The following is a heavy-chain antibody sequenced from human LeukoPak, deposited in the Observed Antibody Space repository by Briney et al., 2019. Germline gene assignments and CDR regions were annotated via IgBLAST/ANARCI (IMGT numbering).Heavy chain of an antibody. J-gene: IGHJ4*02. CDR1: GFTFSSYS. V-gene: IGHV3-21*01. CDR2: ISSNRNDI. D-gene: IGHD1-26*01. CDR3: ARDTGIMGAFDY. Sequence: GGSLRLSCAASGFTFSSYSMNWVRQAPGKGLEWVSYISSNRNDIYYTDSVKGRFTISRDSAKNSLYLQMNSLRAEDTAVYYCARDTGIMGAFDYWGQGTLVTVSS.